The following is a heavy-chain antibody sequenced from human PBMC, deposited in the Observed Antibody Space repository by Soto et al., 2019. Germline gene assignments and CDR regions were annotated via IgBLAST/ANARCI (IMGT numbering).Heavy chain of an antibody. CDR1: GFTFSSYW. D-gene: IGHD2-21*02. V-gene: IGHV3-74*01. CDR2: INRDGSST. CDR3: ARWEHFVVVTAIRAFDI. J-gene: IGHJ3*02. Sequence: GGSLRLSCATSGFTFSSYWMHWVRQAPGKGLVWVSRINRDGSSTCYADTLKGRFTISRDNAKNTLYLQKTCLRAEDTALYSCARWEHFVVVTAIRAFDIWGQVTIVTGSS.